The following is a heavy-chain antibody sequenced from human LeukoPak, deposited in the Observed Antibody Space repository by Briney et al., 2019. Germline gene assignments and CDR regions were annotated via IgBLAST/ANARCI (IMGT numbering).Heavy chain of an antibody. CDR3: ARGPRPAIAAAGTFGAPEDEAYYYYGMDV. Sequence: SETLSLTCAVYGGSFSGYYWSWIRQPPGKGLEWIGEINHSGSTNYNPSLKSRVTISVDTSKNQFSLKLSSVTAADTAVYYCARGPRPAIAAAGTFGAPEDEAYYYYGMDVWGQGTTVTVSS. CDR2: INHSGST. V-gene: IGHV4-34*01. J-gene: IGHJ6*02. D-gene: IGHD6-13*01. CDR1: GGSFSGYY.